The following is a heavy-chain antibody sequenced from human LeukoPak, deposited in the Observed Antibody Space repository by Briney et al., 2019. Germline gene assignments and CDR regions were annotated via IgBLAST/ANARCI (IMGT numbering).Heavy chain of an antibody. J-gene: IGHJ6*03. Sequence: GRSPRLSCAASGFTFSSYWMSWVRQAPGKGLEWVANIKQDGSEKYYVDSVKGRFTISRDNAKNSLYLQMNSLRAEDTAVYYCARDYYDSSGYYHKKDDYYYYMDVWGKGTTVTVSS. D-gene: IGHD3-22*01. V-gene: IGHV3-7*01. CDR3: ARDYYDSSGYYHKKDDYYYYMDV. CDR2: IKQDGSEK. CDR1: GFTFSSYW.